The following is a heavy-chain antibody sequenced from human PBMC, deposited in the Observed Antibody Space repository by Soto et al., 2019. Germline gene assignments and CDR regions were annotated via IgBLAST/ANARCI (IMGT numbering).Heavy chain of an antibody. CDR1: GFTFSDYY. J-gene: IGHJ6*03. CDR2: ISSSGSTI. Sequence: GGSLRLSCAASGFTFSDYYMSWIRQAPGKGLEWVSYISSSGSTIYYADSVKGRFTISRDNAKNSLYLQMNSLRAEDTAVYYGARGGSNSSSWGGMDYYYYYYMDVWGKGTTVTVSS. CDR3: ARGGSNSSSWGGMDYYYYYYMDV. V-gene: IGHV3-11*01. D-gene: IGHD6-13*01.